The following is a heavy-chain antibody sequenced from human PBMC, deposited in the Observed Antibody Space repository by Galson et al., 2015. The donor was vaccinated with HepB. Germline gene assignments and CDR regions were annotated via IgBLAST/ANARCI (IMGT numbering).Heavy chain of an antibody. D-gene: IGHD2-2*01. CDR1: GFTFSSYG. Sequence: SLRLSCAASGFTFSSYGMHWVRQAPGKGLEWVAVIWYDGSNKYYADSVKGRFTISRDNSKNTLYLQMKSLRAEDTAVYYCARDGVVVVPAAPHYYYYYYMDVWGKGTTVTVSS. CDR3: ARDGVVVVPAAPHYYYYYYMDV. V-gene: IGHV3-33*01. J-gene: IGHJ6*03. CDR2: IWYDGSNK.